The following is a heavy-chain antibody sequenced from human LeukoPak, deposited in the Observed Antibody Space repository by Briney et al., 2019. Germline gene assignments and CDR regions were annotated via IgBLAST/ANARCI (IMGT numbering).Heavy chain of an antibody. CDR2: IYNSGST. D-gene: IGHD3-10*02. J-gene: IGHJ4*02. Sequence: SETLSLTCTVSGYSISSGYYWGWIRQPPGKGLEWIGSIYNSGSTYYNPSLKSRVTISVDTSKNQFSLKLSSVTAADTAVYYCARQVGMFRQHRRSDYWGQGTLVTVSS. V-gene: IGHV4-38-2*02. CDR1: GYSISSGYY. CDR3: ARQVGMFRQHRRSDY.